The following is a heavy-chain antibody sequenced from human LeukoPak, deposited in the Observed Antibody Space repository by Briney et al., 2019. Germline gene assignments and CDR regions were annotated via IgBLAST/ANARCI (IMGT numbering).Heavy chain of an antibody. V-gene: IGHV4-34*01. CDR3: ARFSYSSSWYWDY. D-gene: IGHD6-13*01. Sequence: PSETLSLTCAVYGGSFSGYYWSWIRQPPGKRLEWIGEINHSGSTNYNPSLKSRVTISVDTSKNQFSLRLSSVTAADTAVYYCARFSYSSSWYWDYWGQGTLVTVSS. CDR1: GGSFSGYY. J-gene: IGHJ4*02. CDR2: INHSGST.